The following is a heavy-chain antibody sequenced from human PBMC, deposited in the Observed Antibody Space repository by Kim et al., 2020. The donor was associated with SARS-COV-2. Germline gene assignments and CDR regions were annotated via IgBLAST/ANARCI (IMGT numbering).Heavy chain of an antibody. CDR3: ANIGSGAAPDAFDI. Sequence: DSGKGRSTISRDNAKTTLYLQMNSLRAEDTAVYYGANIGSGAAPDAFDIWGQGTMVTVSS. V-gene: IGHV3-23*01. D-gene: IGHD3-10*01. J-gene: IGHJ3*02.